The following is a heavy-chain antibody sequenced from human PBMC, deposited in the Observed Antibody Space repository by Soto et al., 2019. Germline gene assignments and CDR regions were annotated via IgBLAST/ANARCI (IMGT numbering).Heavy chain of an antibody. Sequence: ASVKVSCKASGYTFTSYDINWVRQATGQGLEWMGWMNPNSGNTGYAQKFQGRVTMTRNTSISTAYMELSSLRSEDTAVYYCGRGRDYDILTGPYYYMDVWGKGTTVTVSS. CDR1: GYTFTSYD. V-gene: IGHV1-8*01. J-gene: IGHJ6*03. CDR3: GRGRDYDILTGPYYYMDV. CDR2: MNPNSGNT. D-gene: IGHD3-9*01.